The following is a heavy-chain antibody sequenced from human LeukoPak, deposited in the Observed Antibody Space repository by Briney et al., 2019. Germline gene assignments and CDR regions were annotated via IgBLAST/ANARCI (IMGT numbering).Heavy chain of an antibody. V-gene: IGHV4-59*01. Sequence: SETLSLTCTVSGGSISSYYWSWIRQPPGKGPEWIGYIYYSGSTNYNPSLKSRVTISVDTSKNQFSLKLSSVTAADTAVYYCAREVPAAPYFDYWGQGTLVTVSS. CDR2: IYYSGST. J-gene: IGHJ4*02. CDR1: GGSISSYY. D-gene: IGHD2-2*01. CDR3: AREVPAAPYFDY.